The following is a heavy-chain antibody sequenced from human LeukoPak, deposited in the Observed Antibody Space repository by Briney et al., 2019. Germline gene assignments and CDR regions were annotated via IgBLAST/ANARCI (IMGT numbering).Heavy chain of an antibody. CDR2: IKQDGSEK. CDR3: ARVSIGVAAAGTGDY. D-gene: IGHD6-13*01. J-gene: IGHJ4*02. V-gene: IGHV3-7*01. CDR1: GFTFSSYW. Sequence: PGGSLRLSCAASGFTFSSYWMSWVRQAPGKGLEWVANIKQDGSEKYYVDSVKGRFTISRDNAKNSLYLQMNSLRAEDTAVYYCARVSIGVAAAGTGDYWGQGTLVTVSS.